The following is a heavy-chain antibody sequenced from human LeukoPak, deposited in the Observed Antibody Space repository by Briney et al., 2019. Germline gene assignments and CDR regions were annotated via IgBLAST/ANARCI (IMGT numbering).Heavy chain of an antibody. V-gene: IGHV1-18*01. J-gene: IGHJ4*02. Sequence: ASVKVSCKASGYTFTSYGISWVRQAPGQGLEWMGWISAYNGNTNYAQKLQGRVTMTTDTSASTAYMELRSLRSDDTAVYYCARPYYDSSAPPYDYWGQGTLVTVSS. CDR1: GYTFTSYG. CDR3: ARPYYDSSAPPYDY. D-gene: IGHD3-22*01. CDR2: ISAYNGNT.